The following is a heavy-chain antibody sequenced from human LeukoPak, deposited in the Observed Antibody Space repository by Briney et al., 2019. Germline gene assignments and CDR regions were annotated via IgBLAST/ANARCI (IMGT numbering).Heavy chain of an antibody. CDR3: AREGDYGDYSKSFYYMDV. CDR1: GGYIGSYY. V-gene: IGHV4-4*07. J-gene: IGHJ6*03. Sequence: SETLSLTCTVSGGYIGSYYWSWIRQPAGKGLEWTGRIYTSENTDYNPSLKSRVTMSVDMSTSQFSLRLTSVTAADTAVYYCAREGDYGDYSKSFYYMDVWGKGITVTVSS. CDR2: IYTSENT. D-gene: IGHD4-17*01.